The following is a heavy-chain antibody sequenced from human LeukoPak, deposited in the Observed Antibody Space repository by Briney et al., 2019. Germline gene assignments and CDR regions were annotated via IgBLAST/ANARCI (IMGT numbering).Heavy chain of an antibody. CDR3: ARHPLRRFDY. Sequence: SETLSLTCAVYGGSFSGYYWSWIRQPPGKGLEWIGEINHSGSTNYNPSLKSRVTISVDTSKNQFSLKLSSVTAADTAVYYCARHPLRRFDYWGQGTLVTVSS. CDR1: GGSFSGYY. D-gene: IGHD4-17*01. V-gene: IGHV4-34*01. CDR2: INHSGST. J-gene: IGHJ4*02.